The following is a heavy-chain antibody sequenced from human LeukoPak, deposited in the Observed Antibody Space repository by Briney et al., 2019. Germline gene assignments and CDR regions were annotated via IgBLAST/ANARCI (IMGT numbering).Heavy chain of an antibody. CDR3: ARALYSSSWYRSFDY. J-gene: IGHJ4*02. D-gene: IGHD6-13*01. V-gene: IGHV4-34*01. Sequence: PSETLSLTCAVYGGSFSGYYWSWIRQPPGKGLEWIGEINHSGSTNYNPSLKSRVTISVDASKNQFSLKLSSVTAADTAVYYCARALYSSSWYRSFDYWGQGTLVTVSS. CDR1: GGSFSGYY. CDR2: INHSGST.